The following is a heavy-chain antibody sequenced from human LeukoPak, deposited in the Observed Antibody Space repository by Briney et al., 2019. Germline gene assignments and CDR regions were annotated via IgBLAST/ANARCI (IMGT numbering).Heavy chain of an antibody. CDR3: PREGLERRTDAHNDY. CDR1: GFTFSNFW. V-gene: IGHV3-7*01. D-gene: IGHD1-1*01. Sequence: GGSLRLSCAASGFTFSNFWMSWVRQAPGKGLDWVANIKQDGSEKYYVDSVKGRFTISRDNAKNTLYLQMNSLRAEDTAVYYCPREGLERRTDAHNDYWGQGTLVTVSS. CDR2: IKQDGSEK. J-gene: IGHJ4*02.